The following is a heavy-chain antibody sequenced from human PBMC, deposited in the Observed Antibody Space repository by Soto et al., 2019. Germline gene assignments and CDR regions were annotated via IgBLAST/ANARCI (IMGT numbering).Heavy chain of an antibody. CDR1: GYSFYSYE. J-gene: IGHJ5*02. V-gene: IGHV1-8*01. Sequence: ASVKVSCKAPGYSFYSYEISWVRQAAGQDLEWMAWISPNRGTTANAQRFQDRLTVTSTASLNTVYMVLTSVRSEDTAVYFCMRNSGWQPNIFDPWGQGTQVTVSS. CDR2: ISPNRGTT. D-gene: IGHD5-12*01. CDR3: MRNSGWQPNIFDP.